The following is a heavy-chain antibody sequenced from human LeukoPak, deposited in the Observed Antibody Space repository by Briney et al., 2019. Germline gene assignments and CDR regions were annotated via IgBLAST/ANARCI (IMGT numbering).Heavy chain of an antibody. CDR3: AGISEYYYDSSGYPNLDY. Sequence: SETLSLTCTVSGGSISSGDYYWSWIRQPPGKGLEWIGYIYYSGSTYYNPSLKSRVTISVDTSKNQFSLKLSSVTAADTAVYYCAGISEYYYDSSGYPNLDYWGQGTLVTVSS. CDR2: IYYSGST. CDR1: GGSISSGDYY. D-gene: IGHD3-22*01. J-gene: IGHJ4*02. V-gene: IGHV4-30-4*01.